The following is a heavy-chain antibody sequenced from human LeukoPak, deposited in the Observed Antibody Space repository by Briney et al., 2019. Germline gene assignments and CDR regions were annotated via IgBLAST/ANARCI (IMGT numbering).Heavy chain of an antibody. D-gene: IGHD3-16*02. CDR1: GFTFSSFG. CDR3: AKCSTDDYLWGSYRRRHPYYFDY. J-gene: IGHJ4*02. CDR2: ISYDGSHE. V-gene: IGHV3-30*18. Sequence: PGGSLRLSCAASGFTFSSFGMPWVRQAPGKGLEWVAVISYDGSHENYADSVKGRFTISRDNSKNTLYLQMNSLRAEDTAVYYCAKCSTDDYLWGSYRRRHPYYFDYWGQGTLVTVSS.